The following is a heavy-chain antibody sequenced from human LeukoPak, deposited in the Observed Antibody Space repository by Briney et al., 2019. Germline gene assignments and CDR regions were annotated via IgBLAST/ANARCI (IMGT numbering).Heavy chain of an antibody. CDR3: ATTLDWSYFDC. V-gene: IGHV3-23*01. Sequence: GGSLRLSCAASGFTFSNYAMSWVRQAPGKGLEWVSGVSGSSDNTYYVDSVKGRFTISRDNSKNTLYLQMNGLRAEDTAVYYCATTLDWSYFDCWGQGTLVTVSS. CDR1: GFTFSNYA. CDR2: VSGSSDNT. D-gene: IGHD1-1*01. J-gene: IGHJ4*02.